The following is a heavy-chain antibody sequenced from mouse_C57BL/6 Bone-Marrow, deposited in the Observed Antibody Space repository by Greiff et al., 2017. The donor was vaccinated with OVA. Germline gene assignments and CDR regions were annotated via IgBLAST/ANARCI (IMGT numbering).Heavy chain of an antibody. CDR1: GYSITSGYY. CDR3: ARRGDGYYGWYFDV. J-gene: IGHJ1*03. V-gene: IGHV3-6*01. D-gene: IGHD2-3*01. Sequence: EVQLQESGPGLVKPSQSLSLTCSVTGYSITSGYYWNWIRQFPGNKLEWMGYISYDGSNNYNPSLKNRISITRDTSKNQFFLKLNSVTTEDTATYYCARRGDGYYGWYFDVWGTGTTVTVSS. CDR2: ISYDGSN.